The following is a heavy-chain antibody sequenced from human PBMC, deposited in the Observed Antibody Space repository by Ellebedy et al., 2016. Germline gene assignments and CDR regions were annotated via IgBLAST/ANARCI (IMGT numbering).Heavy chain of an antibody. CDR2: ISSSGTLT. CDR1: GFTFSTQP. D-gene: IGHD6-19*01. CDR3: ANIAVSGRWYFDV. J-gene: IGHJ2*01. V-gene: IGHV3-23*01. Sequence: GGSLRLSCAASGFTFSTQPMSWVRQAPGRGLEWVSSISSSGTLTYHADSVKGRFTISRDNSKNTLYLQMNSLRADDTAVYYCANIAVSGRWYFDVWGRGTLVTVSS.